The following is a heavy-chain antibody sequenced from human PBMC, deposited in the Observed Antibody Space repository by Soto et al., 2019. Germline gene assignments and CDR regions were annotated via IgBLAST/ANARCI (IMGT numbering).Heavy chain of an antibody. Sequence: HEHLVQSGAEVKRPGASLKVSCKASGYSFTGYYIHWVRQAPGQGLEWMGWINPDSGATNYEQNFQGRVTLTSDTSISTASMDLTSLTSGDTAVYYCARGDYGTGGYPFPYFDYWGQGTLVIVSS. D-gene: IGHD2-8*02. CDR2: INPDSGAT. CDR1: GYSFTGYY. V-gene: IGHV1-2*02. CDR3: ARGDYGTGGYPFPYFDY. J-gene: IGHJ4*02.